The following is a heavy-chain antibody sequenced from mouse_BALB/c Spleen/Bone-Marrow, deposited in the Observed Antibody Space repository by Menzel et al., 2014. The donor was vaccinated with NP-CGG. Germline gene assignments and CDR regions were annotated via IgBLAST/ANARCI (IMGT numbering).Heavy chain of an antibody. J-gene: IGHJ2*01. CDR1: GFDFRRYW. D-gene: IGHD2-1*01. CDR3: ARGNYYGNLDY. V-gene: IGHV4-1*02. Sequence: EVQLQESGGGLVQPGGSPKLSCAASGFDFRRYWMSWVRRAPGKGLQWIGEINPDSRTINYTPSLKDKFIISRDNAKNTLYLQMSKVRSEDTALYYCARGNYYGNLDYWGQGTTLTVSS. CDR2: INPDSRTI.